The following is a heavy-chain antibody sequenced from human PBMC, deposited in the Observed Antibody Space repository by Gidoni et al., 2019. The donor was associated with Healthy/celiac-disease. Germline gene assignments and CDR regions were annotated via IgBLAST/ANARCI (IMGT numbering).Heavy chain of an antibody. J-gene: IGHJ6*04. CDR2: IGTAGDT. CDR1: GFTFSSYD. V-gene: IGHV3-13*04. Sequence: EVQLVESGGGLVQPGGSSGFTFSSYDMHWVRQATGKGLEWVSAIGTAGDTYYPGSVKGRFTISRENAKNSLYLQMNSLRAGDTAVYYCARGSYYYGSGSPPPDVWGKGTTVTVSS. D-gene: IGHD3-10*01. CDR3: ARGSYYYGSGSPPPDV.